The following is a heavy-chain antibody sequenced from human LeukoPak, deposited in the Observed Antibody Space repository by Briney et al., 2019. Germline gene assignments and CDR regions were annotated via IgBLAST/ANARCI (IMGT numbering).Heavy chain of an antibody. J-gene: IGHJ4*02. V-gene: IGHV1-69*10. CDR2: IIATLGTT. Sequence: VKVSCKASGYTFTSYGISWVRQAPGQGLEWMGGIIATLGTTNYAQKFQGRVTIDADKSTSTAYMELNNLRSEDTAVYYCAKESIVVVVASARGYFDYWGQGTLVTVSS. CDR1: GYTFTSYG. D-gene: IGHD2-15*01. CDR3: AKESIVVVVASARGYFDY.